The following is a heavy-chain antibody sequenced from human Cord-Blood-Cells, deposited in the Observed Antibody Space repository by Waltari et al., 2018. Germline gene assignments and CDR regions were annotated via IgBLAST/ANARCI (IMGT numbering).Heavy chain of an antibody. D-gene: IGHD7-27*01. J-gene: IGHJ4*02. Sequence: EVQLVESGGGLVQPGRSLRLSCAASGFTFDDYAMHWVRQAPGTGLEWVSGISWKSGSRGYADSVKGRFTISRDNAKNSLYLQMNSLRAEDTALYYGAKLGTGYWGQGTLVTVSS. V-gene: IGHV3-9*01. CDR2: ISWKSGSR. CDR1: GFTFDDYA. CDR3: AKLGTGY.